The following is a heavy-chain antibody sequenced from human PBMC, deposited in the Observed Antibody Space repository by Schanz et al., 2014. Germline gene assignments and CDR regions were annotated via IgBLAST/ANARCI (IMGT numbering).Heavy chain of an antibody. CDR2: IIPRLTIA. CDR3: ARDLSHDSSGYPDFYLDS. J-gene: IGHJ4*02. V-gene: IGHV1-69*04. CDR1: GGTFNNYA. Sequence: QVQLVQSGAEVRKPGSSVKVSCKDSGGTFNNYAISWVRQAPGQGLEWMGRIIPRLTIANYAQKFQDRVTISADTSQTTAYMELSSLKSEDTAMYYCARDLSHDSSGYPDFYLDSWGQGTLVTVSS. D-gene: IGHD5-18*01.